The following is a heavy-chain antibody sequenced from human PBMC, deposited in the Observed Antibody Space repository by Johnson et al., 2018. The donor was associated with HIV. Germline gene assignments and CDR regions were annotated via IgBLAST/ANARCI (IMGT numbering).Heavy chain of an antibody. D-gene: IGHD6-13*01. CDR2: FWYDGSNN. V-gene: IGHV3-33*06. J-gene: IGHJ3*02. CDR3: AKDWARIAAAQVEI. Sequence: QMQLVESGGGLVQPGGSLRLTCAASGFTFSGYGIHWVRQAPGKGLEWVAVFWYDGSNNYYADSVKGRFTISRDNSKNTLYLQMNSLRAEDTFVYYGAKDWARIAAAQVEIWGQGTMVTVSS. CDR1: GFTFSGYG.